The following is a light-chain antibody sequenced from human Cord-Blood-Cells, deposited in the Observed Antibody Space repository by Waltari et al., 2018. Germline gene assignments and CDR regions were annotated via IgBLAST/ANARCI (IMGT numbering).Light chain of an antibody. CDR3: QQSYSTPLP. J-gene: IGKJ3*01. CDR1: QRISSY. V-gene: IGKV1-39*01. Sequence: IQITQSPSSLARSIEDRVTIPCRASQRISSYVNWYQQKPGKAPKLLIYAASSLQSGVPSRFSGSGSGTDSTLTISSLQPEDFATYYCQQSYSTPLPSGPGTKVDLK. CDR2: AAS.